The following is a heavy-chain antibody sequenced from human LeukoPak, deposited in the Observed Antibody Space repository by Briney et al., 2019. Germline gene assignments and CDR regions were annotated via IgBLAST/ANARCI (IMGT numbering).Heavy chain of an antibody. V-gene: IGHV3-30-3*01. Sequence: GGSLRLPCAASGFTFSSYAMHWVRQAPGKGLEWVAVISYDGSSKYYADSVKGRFTISRDNSKSTLYLQLSSLKIDDSAVYYCARNPAAWFGELSSWFDPWGQGTLVTVSS. D-gene: IGHD3-10*01. CDR1: GFTFSSYA. CDR3: ARNPAAWFGELSSWFDP. CDR2: ISYDGSSK. J-gene: IGHJ5*02.